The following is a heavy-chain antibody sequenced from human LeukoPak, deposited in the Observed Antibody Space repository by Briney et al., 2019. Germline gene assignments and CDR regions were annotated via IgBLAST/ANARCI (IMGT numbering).Heavy chain of an antibody. CDR2: IYPGDSDT. V-gene: IGHV5-51*01. J-gene: IGHJ6*02. D-gene: IGHD5-12*01. CDR1: GYSFTSYW. CDR3: ARGWAATSHYYYGMDV. Sequence: GESLKISCKGSGYSFTSYWIGWVRQLPGKGLEWMGIIYPGDSDTRYSPSFQGQVTISADKSISTAYLQWSSLKASDTAMYYCARGWAATSHYYYGMDVWGQGTTVTVSS.